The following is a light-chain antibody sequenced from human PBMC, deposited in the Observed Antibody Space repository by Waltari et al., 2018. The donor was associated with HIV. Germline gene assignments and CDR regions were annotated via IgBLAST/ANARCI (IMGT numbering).Light chain of an antibody. J-gene: IGKJ4*01. CDR3: QQYGSSPLA. V-gene: IGKV3-20*01. Sequence: EIVLTQSPGTLSLSPGERATLSCRASQNVSNSYLAWYQQVHGQAPRLLIYGASNKAAGIPGRFSGGGSGTDFSLTINRLEPEDFAVYYCQQYGSSPLAFGGGTKVEIK. CDR2: GAS. CDR1: QNVSNSY.